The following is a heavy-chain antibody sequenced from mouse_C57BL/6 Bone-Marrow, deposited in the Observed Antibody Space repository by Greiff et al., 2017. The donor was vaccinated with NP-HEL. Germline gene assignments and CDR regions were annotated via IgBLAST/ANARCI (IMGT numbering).Heavy chain of an antibody. CDR3: ARDYYYGSSYVGFAY. Sequence: QVQLKQSGPELVKPGASVKLSCKASGYTFTSYDINWVKQRPGQGLEWIGWIYPRDGSTKYNEKFKGKATLTVDTSASTAYMELHNLTSEDSAVYFCARDYYYGSSYVGFAYWGQGTLVTVSA. D-gene: IGHD1-1*01. V-gene: IGHV1-85*01. J-gene: IGHJ3*01. CDR2: IYPRDGST. CDR1: GYTFTSYD.